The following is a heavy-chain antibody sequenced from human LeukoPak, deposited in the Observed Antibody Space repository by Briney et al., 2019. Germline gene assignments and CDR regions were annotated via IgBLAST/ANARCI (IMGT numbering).Heavy chain of an antibody. V-gene: IGHV1-2*02. J-gene: IGHJ4*02. CDR2: INPIRGDT. CDR3: ARDLPSGNHQRSCFDY. D-gene: IGHD1-14*01. Sequence: GFSVTVSCKVSGYSFTRYHIHWVRQAPGQGFEGMGWINPIRGDTNHAQQFQGRVTFTKDTSISTAFMELYSLRSDDTAVYYCARDLPSGNHQRSCFDYWGRGTLITVSS. CDR1: GYSFTRYH.